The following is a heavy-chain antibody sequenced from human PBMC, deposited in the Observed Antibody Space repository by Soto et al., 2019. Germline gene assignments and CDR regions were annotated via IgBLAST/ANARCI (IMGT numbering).Heavy chain of an antibody. D-gene: IGHD7-27*01. J-gene: IGHJ4*02. CDR1: GFNFGAFS. V-gene: IGHV3-21*01. Sequence: EVQLVESGGGLVKPGASLRLSCTASGFNFGAFSLSWVHQAPGKGLEWVSSIDPTSTEIHYADSVEGRFSVYRDSTKNSLYLQMISLRFEDTGVYYCARDYLTGDPREAFDSWGQGTLVTVSS. CDR3: ARDYLTGDPREAFDS. CDR2: IDPTSTEI.